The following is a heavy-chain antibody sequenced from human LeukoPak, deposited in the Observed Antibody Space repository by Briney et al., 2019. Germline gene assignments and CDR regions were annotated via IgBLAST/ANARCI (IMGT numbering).Heavy chain of an antibody. V-gene: IGHV3-48*03. CDR3: AELGITMIGGV. CDR1: GFTFSSYE. D-gene: IGHD3-10*02. CDR2: IISSGRTI. Sequence: PGGSLRLSCAASGFTFSSYEMNWVRQAPGKGLEGVTYIISSGRTIYYADSVKGRFTISRDNAKNSLYLQMNSLRAEDTAVYYCAELGITMIGGVWGKGTTVTISS. J-gene: IGHJ6*04.